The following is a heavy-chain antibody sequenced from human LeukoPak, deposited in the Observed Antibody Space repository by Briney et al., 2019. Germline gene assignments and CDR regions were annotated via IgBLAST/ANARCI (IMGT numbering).Heavy chain of an antibody. V-gene: IGHV1-46*01. CDR2: INPSGGST. D-gene: IGHD3-16*02. CDR1: GYTFTSYY. Sequence: ASVKVSCKASGYTFTSYYMHWVRQAPGQGLEWMGIINPSGGSTSYAQKFQGRVTMTRDMSTSTVYMELSSLRSEDTAVYYCAKDPTHLGELSFIDYWGQGTLVTVSS. J-gene: IGHJ4*02. CDR3: AKDPTHLGELSFIDY.